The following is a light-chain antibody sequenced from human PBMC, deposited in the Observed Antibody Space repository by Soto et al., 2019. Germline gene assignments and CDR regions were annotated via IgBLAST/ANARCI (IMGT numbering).Light chain of an antibody. CDR1: QSVSSN. J-gene: IGKJ4*01. CDR3: QLYNLLLLT. CDR2: GIS. Sequence: DIVMTKYKATLPVSAGERSTLSCRASQSVSSNLAWYQQKPGQAPRLLIYGISTRATGLPGRFSGSGFGTEFTLTISCLQSEDLAVYYCQLYNLLLLTFCGVAIVDIK. V-gene: IGKV3-15*01.